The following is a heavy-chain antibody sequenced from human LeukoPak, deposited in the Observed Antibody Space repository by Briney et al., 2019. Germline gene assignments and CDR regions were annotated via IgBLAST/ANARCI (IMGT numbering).Heavy chain of an antibody. J-gene: IGHJ4*02. CDR2: INHSGST. Sequence: SETLSLTCAVYGGSFSGYYWSWIRQPPGKGLEWIGEINHSGSTNYNPSLKSRVTISVDTSKNQFSLKLSSVTAADTAVYYCARAPRLVMVRGVIMTYYFDYWGQATLVTVSS. V-gene: IGHV4-34*01. D-gene: IGHD3-10*01. CDR3: ARAPRLVMVRGVIMTYYFDY. CDR1: GGSFSGYY.